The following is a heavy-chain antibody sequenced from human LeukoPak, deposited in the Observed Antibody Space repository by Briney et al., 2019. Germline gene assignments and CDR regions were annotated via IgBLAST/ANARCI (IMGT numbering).Heavy chain of an antibody. V-gene: IGHV3-30-3*01. J-gene: IGHJ4*02. D-gene: IGHD6-13*01. CDR3: ARDPGFLQQLGTQFDY. Sequence: PGGSLRLSCGASGFILSSQAMHWVRQAPGKGLEWVAVILSDGNNKYYADSVKGRFTLPRDNSKNTLYLQMNSLRPEDTAVYYCARDPGFLQQLGTQFDYWGQGTLVTVSS. CDR2: ILSDGNNK. CDR1: GFILSSQA.